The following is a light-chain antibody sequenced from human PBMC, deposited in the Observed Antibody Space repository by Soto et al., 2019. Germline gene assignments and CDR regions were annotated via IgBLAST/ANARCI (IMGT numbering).Light chain of an antibody. J-gene: IGKJ3*01. CDR2: AAS. CDR1: QGISSY. V-gene: IGKV1-9*01. CDR3: QQLNIYPFT. Sequence: DIQLTQSPSFLSASVGDRVTITCRASQGISSYLAWYQQKPGKAPKLLIYAASTLQSGVPSRFSGSGSGTEFTLTIISLQPEDFATYSCQQLNIYPFTFGPGTKVDIK.